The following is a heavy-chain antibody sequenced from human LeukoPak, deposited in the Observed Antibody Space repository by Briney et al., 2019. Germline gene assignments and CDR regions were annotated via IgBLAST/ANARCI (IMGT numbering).Heavy chain of an antibody. CDR1: GFTFSSYS. CDR3: ARDRSSWSFFDY. V-gene: IGHV3-48*02. Sequence: PGGSVTHFSAASGFTFSSYSVNWVRLAPGKGLEWVSYISSSGPTMYYADSVKGRFTVSRDNAKNSLYLQMNSLRDEDTAVYYCARDRSSWSFFDYWGQGAL. CDR2: ISSSGPTM. D-gene: IGHD6-13*01. J-gene: IGHJ4*02.